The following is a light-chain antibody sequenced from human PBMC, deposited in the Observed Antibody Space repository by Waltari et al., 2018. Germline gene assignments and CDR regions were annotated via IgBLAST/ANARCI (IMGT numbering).Light chain of an antibody. CDR1: NIERRS. CDR2: EDI. V-gene: IGLV3-21*02. CDR3: QIWDTLSHHFV. Sequence: SFVLTQPPSVSVAPGQTARITCGGNNIERRSINWYQQKPGQAPVLVVYEDIDRPSGIPERLSGSKSGNTATLSITRVEAGDEADYYCQIWDTLSHHFVFGAGTKVTVL. J-gene: IGLJ1*01.